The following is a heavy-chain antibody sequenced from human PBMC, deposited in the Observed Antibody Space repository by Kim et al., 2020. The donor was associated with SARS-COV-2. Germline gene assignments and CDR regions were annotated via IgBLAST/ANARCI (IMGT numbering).Heavy chain of an antibody. J-gene: IGHJ3*01. D-gene: IGHD1-26*01. Sequence: DSVKARFTISKDNSKHKLYLQMNNLEPKDTAVYYFAKDWRWEVEIYGFNVWGQGTMVTVSS. V-gene: IGHV3-30*02. CDR3: AKDWRWEVEIYGFNV.